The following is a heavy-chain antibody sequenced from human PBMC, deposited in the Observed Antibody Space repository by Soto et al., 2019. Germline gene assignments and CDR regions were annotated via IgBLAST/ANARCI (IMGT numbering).Heavy chain of an antibody. CDR1: GFTFSSYA. CDR2: ISYDGSNK. V-gene: IGHV3-30-3*01. Sequence: VQLVESGGGVVQPGRSLRLSCAASGFTFSSYAMHWVRQAPGKGLEWVAVISYDGSNKYYADSVKGRFTISRDNSKNTLYLQMNSLRAEDTAVYYCARDPTYYDILTGPPPYYFDYWGQGTLVTVSS. J-gene: IGHJ4*02. D-gene: IGHD3-9*01. CDR3: ARDPTYYDILTGPPPYYFDY.